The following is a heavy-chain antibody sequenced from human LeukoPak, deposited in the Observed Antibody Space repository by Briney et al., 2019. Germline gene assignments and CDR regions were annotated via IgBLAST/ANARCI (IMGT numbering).Heavy chain of an antibody. CDR1: GFTVSSNY. CDR2: IKSKTDGGTT. V-gene: IGHV3-15*01. Sequence: GGSLRLSCAASGFTVSSNYMSWVRQAPGKGLEWVGRIKSKTDGGTTDYAAPVKGRFTISRDDSKNTLYLQMNSLKTEDTAVYYCTTEYGVVVPAASDYWGQGTLVTVSS. D-gene: IGHD2-2*01. J-gene: IGHJ4*02. CDR3: TTEYGVVVPAASDY.